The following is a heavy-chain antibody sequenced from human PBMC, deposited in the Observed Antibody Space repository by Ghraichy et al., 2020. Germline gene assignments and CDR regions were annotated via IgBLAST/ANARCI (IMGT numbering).Heavy chain of an antibody. Sequence: GGSLRLSCAASGFAFSNAWMSWVRQAPGKGLEWVGRIKSETSGGTLEYAATVRHRFTISRDDSKNTLYLQMNSLKTEDTAVYYCTTNLAYRGRGTLVTVSS. CDR2: IKSETSGGTL. V-gene: IGHV3-15*01. CDR3: TTNLAY. D-gene: IGHD1-14*01. CDR1: GFAFSNAW. J-gene: IGHJ4*02.